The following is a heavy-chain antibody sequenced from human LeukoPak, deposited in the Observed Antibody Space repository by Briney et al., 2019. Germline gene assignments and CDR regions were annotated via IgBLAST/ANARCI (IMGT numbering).Heavy chain of an antibody. CDR1: GGSISSYY. J-gene: IGHJ4*02. D-gene: IGHD1-26*01. V-gene: IGHV4-59*08. Sequence: PSETLSHTCTVSGGSISSYYWTWIRQPPGKGLEWIGYIYSSGSTNYNPSLKSRVTISIDTSKNQFSLKVSSVTAADTAVYYCARHGGSYSFDYWGQGTLVTVSS. CDR2: IYSSGST. CDR3: ARHGGSYSFDY.